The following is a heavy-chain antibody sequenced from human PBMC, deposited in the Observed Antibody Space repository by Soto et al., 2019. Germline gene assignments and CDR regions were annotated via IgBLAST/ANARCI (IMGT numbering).Heavy chain of an antibody. CDR2: IYHSGST. CDR3: ARLSSSWSAADY. CDR1: GGSISSSNW. D-gene: IGHD6-13*01. Sequence: SETLSLTCAVSGGSISSSNWWSWVRQPPGKGLEWIGEIYHSGSTNYNPSPKSRVTISVDKSKNQFSLKLSSVTAADTAVYYCARLSSSWSAADYWGQGTLVTVSS. V-gene: IGHV4-4*02. J-gene: IGHJ4*02.